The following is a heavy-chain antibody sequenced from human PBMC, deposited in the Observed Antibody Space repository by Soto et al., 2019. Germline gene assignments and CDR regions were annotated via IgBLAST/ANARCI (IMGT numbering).Heavy chain of an antibody. Sequence: SVKVSCKASGGTFSSYTISWVRQAPGRGLEWMGRIIPILGIANYAQKFQGRVTITRDTSASTAYMELSSLRSEDTAVYYCARDMSSGWPLYYYYGMDVWGQGTTVTVS. CDR2: IIPILGIA. J-gene: IGHJ6*02. D-gene: IGHD6-19*01. V-gene: IGHV1-69*04. CDR3: ARDMSSGWPLYYYYGMDV. CDR1: GGTFSSYT.